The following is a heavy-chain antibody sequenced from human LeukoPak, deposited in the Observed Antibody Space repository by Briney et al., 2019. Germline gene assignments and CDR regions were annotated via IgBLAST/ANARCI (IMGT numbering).Heavy chain of an antibody. D-gene: IGHD2-15*01. CDR1: GGPFSGYY. J-gene: IGHJ4*02. V-gene: IGHV4-34*01. CDR3: ARGRYIVVVVAAHPFDY. CDR2: ITHSGST. Sequence: SETLSLTCAAYGGPFSGYYWSWIRQPPGKGLEWIAEITHSGSTKYNPYPKSRVTTSVKYSKNQFSLKLRSVTAADTAVYYCARGRYIVVVVAAHPFDYWGQGTLVTVSS.